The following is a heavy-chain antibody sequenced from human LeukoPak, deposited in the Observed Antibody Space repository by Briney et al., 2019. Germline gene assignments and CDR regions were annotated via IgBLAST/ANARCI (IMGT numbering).Heavy chain of an antibody. Sequence: PGGSLRLSCAASGFTFSSYWMHWVRQAPGKGLVWVSRINSDGSSTSYADSVKGRFTISRDNAKNTLHLQMNSLRAEDTAVYYCARVSSRQLVTVDYWGQGTLVTVSS. CDR2: INSDGSST. CDR3: ARVSSRQLVTVDY. D-gene: IGHD6-13*01. V-gene: IGHV3-74*01. CDR1: GFTFSSYW. J-gene: IGHJ4*02.